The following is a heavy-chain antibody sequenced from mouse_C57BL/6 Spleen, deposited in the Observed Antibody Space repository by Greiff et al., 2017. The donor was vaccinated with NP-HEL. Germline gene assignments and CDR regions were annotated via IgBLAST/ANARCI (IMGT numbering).Heavy chain of an antibody. V-gene: IGHV3-1*01. J-gene: IGHJ2*01. CDR3: ARGGSYGSSFGFDY. CDR2: ISYSGST. D-gene: IGHD1-1*01. CDR1: GYSITSGYD. Sequence: EVQLQQSGPGMVKPSQSLSLTCTVTGYSITSGYDWHWIRHFPGNKLEWMGYISYSGSTNYNPSLKSRISITHDTSKNHFFLKLNSVTTEDTATYYCARGGSYGSSFGFDYWGQGTTLTVSS.